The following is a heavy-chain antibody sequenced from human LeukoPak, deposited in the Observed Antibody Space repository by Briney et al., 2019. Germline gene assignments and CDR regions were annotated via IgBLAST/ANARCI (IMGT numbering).Heavy chain of an antibody. D-gene: IGHD2-15*01. CDR2: IYYSGST. CDR3: ARRGGGRPFDY. J-gene: IGHJ4*02. V-gene: IGHV4-39*01. Sequence: PSETLSLTCTVSGGSISAYYWGWIRQPPGKGLEWIGSIYYSGSTYYNPSLKSRVTISVDTSKNQFSLRLSSVTAADTAVYYCARRGGGRPFDYWGQGTLVTVSS. CDR1: GGSISAYY.